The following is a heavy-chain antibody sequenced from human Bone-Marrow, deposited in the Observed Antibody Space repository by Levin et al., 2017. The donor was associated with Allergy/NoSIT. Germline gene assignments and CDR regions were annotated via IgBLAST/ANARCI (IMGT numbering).Heavy chain of an antibody. CDR3: AKARPLDAFDI. CDR1: GFTFDDYV. V-gene: IGHV3-9*01. CDR2: ISWNNNNL. J-gene: IGHJ3*02. Sequence: CAASGFTFDDYVMHWVRQAPGKGLEWVSGISWNNNNLGYADSVKGRFTISRDNGKNSLYLQLNSLRREDTALYYCAKARPLDAFDIWGQGTMVTVSS.